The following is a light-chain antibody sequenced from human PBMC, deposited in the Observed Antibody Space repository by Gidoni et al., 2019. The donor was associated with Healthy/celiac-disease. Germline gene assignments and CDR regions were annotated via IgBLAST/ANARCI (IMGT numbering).Light chain of an antibody. CDR3: NSRDSSGNVV. Sequence: SSELTQYSAVSVALGQTVRITCQGGSLRSYYASWYQQKPGQAPVLVIYGKNNRPSGIPDRFSGSRSGNTASLTITGAQAEDEADYYCNSRDSSGNVVFGGGTKLTVL. CDR2: GKN. CDR1: SLRSYY. J-gene: IGLJ2*01. V-gene: IGLV3-19*01.